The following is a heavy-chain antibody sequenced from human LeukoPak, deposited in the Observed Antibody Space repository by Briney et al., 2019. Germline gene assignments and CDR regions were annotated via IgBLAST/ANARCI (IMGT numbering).Heavy chain of an antibody. Sequence: PGGSLRLSCAASGFTFDTYALSWVRRAPGKGLEWVSAISGSGTNTYYADSVKGRFTISRDNSKGTVFLQMNSLRAEDTALYYCAKDSSTTVTTKGGPRRSFDYWGLGTLVTVSS. CDR1: GFTFDTYA. D-gene: IGHD4-17*01. J-gene: IGHJ4*02. V-gene: IGHV3-23*01. CDR3: AKDSSTTVTTKGGPRRSFDY. CDR2: ISGSGTNT.